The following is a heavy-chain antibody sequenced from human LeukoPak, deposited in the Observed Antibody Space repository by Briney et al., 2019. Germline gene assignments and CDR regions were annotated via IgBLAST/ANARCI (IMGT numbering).Heavy chain of an antibody. CDR1: GGSVINTNW. V-gene: IGHV4-4*02. Sequence: SGTLSLTCGVSGGSVINTNWWTWVGQPPGKGLEWIGEVHLDGRTNYNPSLESRLTMSVDVSENQVSLKLTSVTAADTAVYYCAREGGFYRPLDYSGQGTLVTVSS. CDR3: AREGGFYRPLDY. D-gene: IGHD3-3*01. J-gene: IGHJ4*02. CDR2: VHLDGRT.